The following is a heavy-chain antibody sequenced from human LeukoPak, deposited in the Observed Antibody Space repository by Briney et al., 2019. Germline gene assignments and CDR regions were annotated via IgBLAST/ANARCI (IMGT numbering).Heavy chain of an antibody. CDR2: INTNTGNP. D-gene: IGHD1-14*01. CDR1: GYTFTSYA. J-gene: IGHJ4*02. V-gene: IGHV7-4-1*02. CDR3: ARDSGLGPVPFDY. Sequence: ASVKVCCKASGYTFTSYAMNWVRPAPGQGLGWMGWINTNTGNPTYAQGFTGRFVFSLDTSVSTAYLQISSLKAEDTAVYYCARDSGLGPVPFDYWGQGTLVTVSS.